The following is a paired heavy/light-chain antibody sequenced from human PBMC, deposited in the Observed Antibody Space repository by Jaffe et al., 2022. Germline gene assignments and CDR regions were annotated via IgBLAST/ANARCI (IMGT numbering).Light chain of an antibody. CDR1: QNVLYNSNKKNY. Sequence: DIVMTQSPDSLAVSLGERATINCKSSQNVLYNSNKKNYIAWYQQKPGQSPKLLIYWASTRESGVPDRFSGSGSGTDFTLTISSLQAEDVAVYYCQQYYRTPFTFGPGTKVQIK. J-gene: IGKJ3*01. CDR3: QQYYRTPFT. V-gene: IGKV4-1*01. CDR2: WAS.
Heavy chain of an antibody. CDR2: VSYSGST. CDR1: GGSISSYY. CDR3: ARDAAYSTSWDVRGTFFRR. Sequence: QVQLQESGPGLVKPSETLSLTCSVSGGSISSYYWSWIRQPPGRGLEWIGYVSYSGSTTYNPSLRGRVTMSVDTSKNQVSLNLGSVTAADTGIYYCARDAAYSTSWDVRGTFFRRWGQGTLVIVSS. D-gene: IGHD2-2*01. J-gene: IGHJ1*01. V-gene: IGHV4-59*01.